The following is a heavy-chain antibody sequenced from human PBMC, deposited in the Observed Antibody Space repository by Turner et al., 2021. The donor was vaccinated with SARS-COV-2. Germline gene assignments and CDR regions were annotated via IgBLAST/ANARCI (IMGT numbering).Heavy chain of an antibody. CDR3: ARGKNYYGSGSYYPTHYYYGMDV. CDR1: GGTFSRYV. CDR2: IIPIAGTA. J-gene: IGHJ6*02. D-gene: IGHD3-10*01. V-gene: IGHV1-69*01. Sequence: QVQLVPSGAEVKNPGSSVKVSCKASGGTFSRYVISWVRQAPGQGLEWMGGIIPIAGTAKYEQKFQGRVTITADESTSTAYMELSSLRSEDTAVYYCARGKNYYGSGSYYPTHYYYGMDVWGQGTTVAVSS.